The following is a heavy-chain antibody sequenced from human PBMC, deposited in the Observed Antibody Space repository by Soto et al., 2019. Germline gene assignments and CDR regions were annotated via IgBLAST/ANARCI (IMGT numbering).Heavy chain of an antibody. D-gene: IGHD3-3*01. J-gene: IGHJ5*02. CDR2: IYYSGST. CDR3: ARHEANTMFGVVPSNWFDP. V-gene: IGHV4-39*01. CDR1: GGSISSSSYY. Sequence: QLQLQESGPGLVKPSETLSLTCTVSGGSISSSSYYWGWIRQPPGKGLEWIGSIYYSGSTYYNPSLKSRVTISVDTSKNQFSLKLSSVTAADTAVYYCARHEANTMFGVVPSNWFDPWGQGTLVTVSS.